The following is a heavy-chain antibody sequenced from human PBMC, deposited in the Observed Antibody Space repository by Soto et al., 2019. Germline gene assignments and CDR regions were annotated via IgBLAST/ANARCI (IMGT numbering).Heavy chain of an antibody. D-gene: IGHD2-8*01. CDR3: ARVRCFNGLCHTADYGMDV. CDR1: GDVFRSYG. J-gene: IGHJ6*02. CDR2: IIPISGTT. V-gene: IGHV1-69*13. Sequence: SVKVSCKASGDVFRSYGINWVRQAPGQGLEWMGGIIPISGTTNYAQKFQGRVAITADESTDTVYMELSRLRSEDTAVYFCARVRCFNGLCHTADYGMDVWGQGTTVTVSS.